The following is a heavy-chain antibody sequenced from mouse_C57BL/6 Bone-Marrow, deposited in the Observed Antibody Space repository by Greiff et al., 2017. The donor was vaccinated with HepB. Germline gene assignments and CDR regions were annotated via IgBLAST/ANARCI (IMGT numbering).Heavy chain of an antibody. J-gene: IGHJ3*01. CDR1: GYTFTSYW. V-gene: IGHV1-50*01. Sequence: QVQLQQSGAELVKPGASVKLSCKASGYTFTSYWMQWVKQRPGQGLEWIGEIDPSDSYTNYNQKFKGKATLTVDTSSSTAYMQLSSLTSEDSAVYYCARWGDWGFAYWGQGTLVTVSA. D-gene: IGHD2-13*01. CDR3: ARWGDWGFAY. CDR2: IDPSDSYT.